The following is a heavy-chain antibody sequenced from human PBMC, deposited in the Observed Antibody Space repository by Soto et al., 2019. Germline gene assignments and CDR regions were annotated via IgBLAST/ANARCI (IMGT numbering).Heavy chain of an antibody. Sequence: EVQLVETGGGLIQPGGSRSLSGAASGLAATGNSMSRVRRAPGKGLEWVSIVYSSGTTYYADSVKGRFTFSRDKSKNTIYLQMRNLRAEDTAVYYCARVDTYDYYYSMDVWGQGTTVTVSS. CDR1: GLAATGNS. V-gene: IGHV3-53*02. D-gene: IGHD5-18*01. J-gene: IGHJ6*02. CDR3: ARVDTYDYYYSMDV. CDR2: VYSSGTT.